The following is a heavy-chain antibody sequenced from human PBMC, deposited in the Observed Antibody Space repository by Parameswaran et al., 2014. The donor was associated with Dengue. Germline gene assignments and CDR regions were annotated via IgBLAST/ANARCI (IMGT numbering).Heavy chain of an antibody. CDR2: ISSSGSTI. CDR3: SGSGSLVVAAASDY. V-gene: IGHV3-11*01. J-gene: IGHJ4*02. Sequence: VRQAPGKGLEWVSYISSSGSTIYYADSVKGRFTISRDNAKNSLYLQMNSLRAEDTAVYYCSGSGSLVVAAASDYWGQGTLVTVSS. D-gene: IGHD2-15*01.